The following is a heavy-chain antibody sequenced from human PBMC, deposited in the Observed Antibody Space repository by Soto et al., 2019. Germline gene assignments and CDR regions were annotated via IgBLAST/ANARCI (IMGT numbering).Heavy chain of an antibody. J-gene: IGHJ4*02. CDR2: ISGSGGTT. V-gene: IGHV3-23*01. CDR3: ANEYYDSSGYHH. D-gene: IGHD3-22*01. Sequence: GESLKISCVASGFTFGSRAMSWVRQAPGEGLEWVSAISGSGGTTYYADSVKGRFTISRDNSKNTLYLQMNSLRAEDTAVYYCANEYYDSSGYHHWGQGTLVTVSS. CDR1: GFTFGSRA.